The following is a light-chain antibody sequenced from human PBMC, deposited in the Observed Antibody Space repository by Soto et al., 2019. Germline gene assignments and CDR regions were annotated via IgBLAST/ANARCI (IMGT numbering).Light chain of an antibody. CDR3: SSSTRSNTIV. Sequence: QSALTQPASVSGSPGQSITIPCTGTSSDVGAYNYVSWYQQHPGTAPKLMIFEVSDRPQGVSNRFSGSKSGNTASLTISGLQAEEEADYDCSSSTRSNTIVFGGGTKLTVL. V-gene: IGLV2-14*01. J-gene: IGLJ2*01. CDR1: SSDVGAYNY. CDR2: EVS.